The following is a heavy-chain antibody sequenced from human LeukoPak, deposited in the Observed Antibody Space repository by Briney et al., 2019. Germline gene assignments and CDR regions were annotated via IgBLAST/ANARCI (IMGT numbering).Heavy chain of an antibody. CDR3: ARGGSSGWYYRDEAGWFDP. V-gene: IGHV4-61*02. CDR2: IYTSGNT. J-gene: IGHJ5*02. Sequence: NPSESLSLTCTVSGGSVSSGSYYWSWIRQPAGKGLEWIGLIYTSGNTNYSPSLKSRVTISADTSKNQFSLKLSSVTAADTAVYYCARGGSSGWYYRDEAGWFDPWGQGTLVTVSS. CDR1: GGSVSSGSYY. D-gene: IGHD6-13*01.